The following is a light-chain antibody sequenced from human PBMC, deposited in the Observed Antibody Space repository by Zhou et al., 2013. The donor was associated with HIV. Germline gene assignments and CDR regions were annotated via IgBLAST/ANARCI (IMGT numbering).Light chain of an antibody. CDR1: QDISNY. CDR3: QQYNSYPYT. Sequence: DIQMTQSPSSLSASVGDRVTITCQASQDISNYLNWYQQKPGKVPKLLIYAASTLQSGVPSRFSGSGSGTDFTLTISSLQPEDVATYYCQQYNSYPYTFGPGDQAGDQT. J-gene: IGKJ2*01. CDR2: AAS. V-gene: IGKV1-27*01.